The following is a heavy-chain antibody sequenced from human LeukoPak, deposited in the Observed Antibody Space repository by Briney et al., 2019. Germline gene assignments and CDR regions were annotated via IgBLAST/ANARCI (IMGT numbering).Heavy chain of an antibody. CDR3: ARSSLSNLWSGYSDAFDI. CDR1: GGSISSGGYY. D-gene: IGHD3-3*01. J-gene: IGHJ3*02. CDR2: IYYSGST. Sequence: SETLSLTCTVSGGSISSGGYYWSWIRQHPGKGLEWIGYIYYSGSTYYNPSLKSRVTISVDTSKNQFSLKLSSVTAADTAVYYCARSSLSNLWSGYSDAFDIWGQGTMVTVSS. V-gene: IGHV4-31*03.